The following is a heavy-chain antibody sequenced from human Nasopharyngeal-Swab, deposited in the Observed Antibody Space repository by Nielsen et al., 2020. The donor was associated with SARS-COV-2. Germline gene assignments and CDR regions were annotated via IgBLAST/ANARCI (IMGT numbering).Heavy chain of an antibody. J-gene: IGHJ4*02. D-gene: IGHD3-22*01. CDR3: ARASFFYDSSGYYPDY. CDR1: GFTFDDYG. V-gene: IGHV3-20*04. Sequence: GESLKISCAASGFTFDDYGMSWVRQAPGKGLEWVSGINWNGGSPGYADSVKGRFTISRDNAKNSLYLQMNSLRAEDTALYYCARASFFYDSSGYYPDYWGQGTLVTVSS. CDR2: INWNGGSP.